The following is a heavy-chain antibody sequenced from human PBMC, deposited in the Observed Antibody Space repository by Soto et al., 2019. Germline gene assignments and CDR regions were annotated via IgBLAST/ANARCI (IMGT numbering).Heavy chain of an antibody. CDR2: ISSSSSYI. CDR3: ARDPVVGSSSWYGGHDAFDI. Sequence: PGGSLRLSCAASGFTFSSYSMNWVRQAPGKGLEWVSSISSSSSYIYYADSVKGRFTISRDNAKNSLYLQMNSLRADDTAVYYCARDPVVGSSSWYGGHDAFDIWGQGTMVTVSS. V-gene: IGHV3-21*01. CDR1: GFTFSSYS. D-gene: IGHD6-13*01. J-gene: IGHJ3*02.